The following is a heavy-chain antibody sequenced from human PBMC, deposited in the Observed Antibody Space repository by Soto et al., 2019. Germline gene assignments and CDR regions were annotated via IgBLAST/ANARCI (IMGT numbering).Heavy chain of an antibody. Sequence: QVQLVQSGAEVKKPGSSVKVSCKASGGTFSSYTISWVRQAPGQGLEWMGRIIPILGIANYAQKFQGRVTITADKSTSTAYMELSSLRSEDTAVYYCAREGREYQLLPARFDYWGQGTLVTVSS. D-gene: IGHD2-2*01. CDR3: AREGREYQLLPARFDY. CDR2: IIPILGIA. V-gene: IGHV1-69*08. CDR1: GGTFSSYT. J-gene: IGHJ4*02.